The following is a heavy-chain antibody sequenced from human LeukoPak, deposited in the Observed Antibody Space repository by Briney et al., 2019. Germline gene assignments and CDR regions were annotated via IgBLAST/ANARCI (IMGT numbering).Heavy chain of an antibody. CDR3: AREVISTPSYFDY. CDR2: ISYDGSNK. D-gene: IGHD2-2*01. J-gene: IGHJ4*02. V-gene: IGHV3-30*03. CDR1: GFTLSSYG. Sequence: GRSLRLSCAASGFTLSSYGMHWVRQAPGKGLEWVAVISYDGSNKYYADSVKGRFTISRDSSKNTLYLQMNSLGADDTAVYYCAREVISTPSYFDYWGQGILVTVSS.